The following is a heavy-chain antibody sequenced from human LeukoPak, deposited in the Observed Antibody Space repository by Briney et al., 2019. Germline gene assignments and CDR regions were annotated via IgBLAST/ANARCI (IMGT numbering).Heavy chain of an antibody. D-gene: IGHD6-19*01. CDR1: GGSISSSSYY. CDR2: IYYSGST. V-gene: IGHV4-39*01. Sequence: SETLSLTCTVSGGSISSSSYYGGWVRQPPGKGLEWIGSIYYSGSTYYNTSLKSRVIISVDTSKNQFSLKLSSVTAADTAVYYCASLGGPIAVAGTGYWGQGTLVTVSS. CDR3: ASLGGPIAVAGTGY. J-gene: IGHJ4*02.